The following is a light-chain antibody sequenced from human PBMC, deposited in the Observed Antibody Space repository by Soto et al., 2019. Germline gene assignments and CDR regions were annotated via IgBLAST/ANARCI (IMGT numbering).Light chain of an antibody. CDR3: QQYGTWWT. CDR2: GAS. J-gene: IGKJ1*01. CDR1: QSVTRN. V-gene: IGKV3-15*01. Sequence: EIVMTQSPAILSVSPGERATLSCRASQSVTRNLAWYQQKPGQAPRLLIYGASTRATGIPARFSGAGSGTEFTLTISSLQSEDFAVYFCQQYGTWWTFGQGTKVEIK.